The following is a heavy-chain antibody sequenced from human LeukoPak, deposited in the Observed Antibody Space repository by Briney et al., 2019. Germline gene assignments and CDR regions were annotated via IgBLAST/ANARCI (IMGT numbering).Heavy chain of an antibody. V-gene: IGHV1-24*01. CDR1: GYTLTELS. D-gene: IGHD6-13*01. CDR3: ATVPGYSSSWYDDAFDI. Sequence: ASVKVSCKVSGYTLTELSMHWVRQAPGKGLEWMGGFDPEDGETIYAQKFQGRVTMTEDTSTDTAYMELSSLRSEDTAVYYCATVPGYSSSWYDDAFDIWGQGTIVTVSS. CDR2: FDPEDGET. J-gene: IGHJ3*02.